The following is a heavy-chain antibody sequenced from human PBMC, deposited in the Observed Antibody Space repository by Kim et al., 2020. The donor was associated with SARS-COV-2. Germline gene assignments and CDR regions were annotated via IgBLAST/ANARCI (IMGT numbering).Heavy chain of an antibody. J-gene: IGHJ4*02. CDR1: GYTFSRYG. CDR3: ARDGAITGSNSDY. D-gene: IGHD6-13*01. Sequence: ASVKVSCKASGYTFSRYGVSWVRQAPGQGLEWMGWISSYNGNKYYTEKFQGRVTMTTDTSTSTPYMELRSLRSDDTAVYFCARDGAITGSNSDYWGQGTLVTVSS. CDR2: ISSYNGNK. V-gene: IGHV1-18*04.